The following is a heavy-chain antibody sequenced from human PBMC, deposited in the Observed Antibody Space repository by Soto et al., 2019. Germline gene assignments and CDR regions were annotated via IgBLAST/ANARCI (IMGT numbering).Heavy chain of an antibody. J-gene: IGHJ4*02. Sequence: PSETLSLTCTVSGGSISSSIYYGGWIRRPPGKGLEWIGSIFYSGSTYYNPSLKSRITMSVDTSKSQFSLNLNSVTAADTAVYYCASRGILWFGEVPYYFDYWGQGTLVTVSS. CDR2: IFYSGST. CDR1: GGSISSSIYY. D-gene: IGHD3-10*01. V-gene: IGHV4-39*01. CDR3: ASRGILWFGEVPYYFDY.